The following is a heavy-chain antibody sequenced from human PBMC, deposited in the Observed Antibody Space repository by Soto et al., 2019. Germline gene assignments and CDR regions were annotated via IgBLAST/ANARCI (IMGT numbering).Heavy chain of an antibody. Sequence: GESLKISCESSGYTFANYWIGWVRQMPGKGLEWMGIIYPGDSDTRYSPSFQGQVTISADKSISTAYLQWSSLKASDTAMYYCARSGIFGVVIAFDYWGQGTLVTVSS. V-gene: IGHV5-51*01. CDR1: GYTFANYW. D-gene: IGHD3-3*01. J-gene: IGHJ4*02. CDR3: ARSGIFGVVIAFDY. CDR2: IYPGDSDT.